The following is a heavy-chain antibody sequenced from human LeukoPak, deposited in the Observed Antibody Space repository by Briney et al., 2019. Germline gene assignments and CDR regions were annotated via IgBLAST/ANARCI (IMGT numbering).Heavy chain of an antibody. V-gene: IGHV4-59*05. CDR1: GGSISSYY. J-gene: IGHJ4*02. D-gene: IGHD2-21*02. CDR2: LYHSGST. CDR3: ARHALATVTAPSFNY. Sequence: SETLSLTCTVSGGSISSYYWSWIRQPPGKGLEWIGSLYHSGSTYYKPSLKSRATISVDKSKNQCSLKLRSVTAADTAVYYCARHALATVTAPSFNYWGQGTLVTVSS.